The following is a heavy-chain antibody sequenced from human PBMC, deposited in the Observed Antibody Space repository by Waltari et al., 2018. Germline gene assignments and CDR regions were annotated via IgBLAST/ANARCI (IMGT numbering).Heavy chain of an antibody. V-gene: IGHV1-8*02. CDR3: ARGAVYYYDSSGYYGMEYYGMDV. J-gene: IGHJ6*02. CDR1: GYTFTSYD. Sequence: QVQLVQYGAEVKKPGASVKVSCKASGYTFTSYDINWVRKVIGHGLEWLGWMNPNRGNTGYAQKFQGRVTMTRNTSISTAYMELSSLRSEDTAVYYCARGAVYYYDSSGYYGMEYYGMDVWGQGTTVTVSS. D-gene: IGHD3-22*01. CDR2: MNPNRGNT.